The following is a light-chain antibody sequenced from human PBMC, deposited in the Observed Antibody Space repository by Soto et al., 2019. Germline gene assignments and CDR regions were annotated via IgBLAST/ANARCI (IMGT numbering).Light chain of an antibody. CDR3: QQHHSYHSIS. CDR2: VAS. V-gene: IGKV1-9*01. J-gene: IGKJ5*01. CDR1: QGISSY. Sequence: DIQLTQSPSFLYASVGDRVTITCRASQGISSYLAWYQQKPGQAPKLLIYVASTWQSGVPSRHSGSGSGTEFSLTISIPQPEDFATYYCQQHHSYHSISFGHGTRLDIK.